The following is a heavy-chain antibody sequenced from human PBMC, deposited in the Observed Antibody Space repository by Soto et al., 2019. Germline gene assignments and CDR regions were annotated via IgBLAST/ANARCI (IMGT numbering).Heavy chain of an antibody. CDR1: RRIIRPSSYY. J-gene: IGHJ5*02. CDR3: ARHQAEDGPPGRHYSSYDP. D-gene: IGHD2-15*01. CDR2: IYYSGSP. V-gene: IGHV4-39*01. Sequence: ALPLTTTISRRIIRPSSYYSCWLLLATEKGLAWIGSIYYSGSPYYNPSLKSRVTRAVDTSKNQFSLKLSSVTAADTAVYYCARHQAEDGPPGRHYSSYDP.